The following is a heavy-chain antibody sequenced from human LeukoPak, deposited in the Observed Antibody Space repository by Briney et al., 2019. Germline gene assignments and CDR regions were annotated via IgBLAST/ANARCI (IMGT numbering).Heavy chain of an antibody. CDR3: ARGGYDYVWGSYRYMDV. CDR1: GGSFSGYY. J-gene: IGHJ6*03. V-gene: IGHV4-34*01. CDR2: INHSGST. D-gene: IGHD3-16*02. Sequence: SETLSLTCAVYGGSFSGYYWSWIRQPPGKGLEWIGEINHSGSTNYNPSLKSRVTISVDTSKNQFSLKLSSVTAADTAVYYCARGGYDYVWGSYRYMDVWGKGTTVTVSS.